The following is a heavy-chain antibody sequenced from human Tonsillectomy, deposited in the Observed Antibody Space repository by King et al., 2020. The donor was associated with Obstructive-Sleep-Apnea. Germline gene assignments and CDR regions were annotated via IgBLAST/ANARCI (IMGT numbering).Heavy chain of an antibody. J-gene: IGHJ4*02. V-gene: IGHV3-33*01. CDR1: GFTLSSYG. CDR3: ARIQLWVNDY. D-gene: IGHD5-18*01. CDR2: ICYDGSNK. Sequence: VQLVESGGGVVQPGRSLGLSCAASGFTLSSYGMHWVRQAPGKGLEWVAVICYDGSNKYDADSVRGRFTISSDNSKNTPYLHINSMRAEDTAVYYCARIQLWVNDYWGQGTLVTVSS.